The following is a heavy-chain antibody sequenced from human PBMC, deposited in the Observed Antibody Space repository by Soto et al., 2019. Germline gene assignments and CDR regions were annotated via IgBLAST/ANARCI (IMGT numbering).Heavy chain of an antibody. D-gene: IGHD3-10*01. CDR3: VRAHEGVNDF. CDR2: INLEGSTT. V-gene: IGHV3-74*01. CDR1: GFTFSNYW. Sequence: EVQLVESGGGLVQPVGPLRLSCAASGFTFSNYWMHWVRQAPGKGLVWVSRINLEGSTTNYADSVKGLFTISRDNAKNKLWLQMNSRRDEDTAVYYWVRAHEGVNDFGGQGALVTVSS. J-gene: IGHJ4*02.